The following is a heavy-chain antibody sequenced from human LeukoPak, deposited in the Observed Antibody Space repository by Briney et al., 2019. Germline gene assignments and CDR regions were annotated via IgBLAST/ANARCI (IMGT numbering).Heavy chain of an antibody. Sequence: ASVKVSCKTSGYTFTGYYMHWMRQAPGQGLEWMGWINLNSGGTNYAQKFQGRVIMTRDTSTSTAYMELNRLRFDDTAVYYCASWAGGNEPIASFDYWGQGTPVTVSS. CDR3: ASWAGGNEPIASFDY. CDR1: GYTFTGYY. D-gene: IGHD1-14*01. CDR2: INLNSGGT. J-gene: IGHJ4*02. V-gene: IGHV1-2*02.